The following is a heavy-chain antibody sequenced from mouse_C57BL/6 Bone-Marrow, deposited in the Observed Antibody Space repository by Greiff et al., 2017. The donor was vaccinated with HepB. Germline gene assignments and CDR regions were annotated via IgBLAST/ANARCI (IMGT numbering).Heavy chain of an antibody. Sequence: VQLQQPGAELVKPGASVKMSCKASGYTFTSYWITWVKQRPGQGLEWIGDIYPGSGGTNYNEKFKSKATMTVDTSSSTAYMQLSSLTSEDSAVSYCAIITTVVAKWDYWGQGTTLTVSS. CDR1: GYTFTSYW. J-gene: IGHJ2*01. CDR3: AIITTVVAKWDY. V-gene: IGHV1-55*01. CDR2: IYPGSGGT. D-gene: IGHD1-1*01.